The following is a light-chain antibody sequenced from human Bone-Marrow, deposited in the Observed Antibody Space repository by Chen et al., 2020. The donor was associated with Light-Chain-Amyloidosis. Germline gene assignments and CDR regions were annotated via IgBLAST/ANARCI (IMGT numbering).Light chain of an antibody. CDR1: RTLLSISNNKNH. Sequence: IEMTQSPDSLGVSLGERATINCKSNRTLLSISNNKNHLAWYRQGPGQPPELLISWASSRTSGVPDRFSGSGSGTDFTLTITDLQPEDVAVYHCQQYYSTPTFGQGTRLDIK. CDR3: QQYYSTPT. V-gene: IGKV4-1*01. J-gene: IGKJ5*01. CDR2: WAS.